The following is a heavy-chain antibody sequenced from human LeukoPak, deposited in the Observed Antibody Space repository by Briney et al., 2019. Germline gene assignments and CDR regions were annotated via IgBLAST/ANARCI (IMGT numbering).Heavy chain of an antibody. CDR1: GFSFSSYW. V-gene: IGHV3-7*01. D-gene: IGHD6-19*01. CDR3: ARASAVAGTRDY. J-gene: IGHJ4*02. CDR2: IKQDGSDK. Sequence: GGSLRLSCTASGFSFSSYWMSWVRQAPGKGLEWVANIKQDGSDKYYVDPVKGRFTISRDNAKNSLYLQMNSLRAEDSALYYCARASAVAGTRDYWGQGTLVTVSS.